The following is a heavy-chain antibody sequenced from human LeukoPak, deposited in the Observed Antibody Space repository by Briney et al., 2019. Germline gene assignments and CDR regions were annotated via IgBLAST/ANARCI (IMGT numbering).Heavy chain of an antibody. CDR3: ARVRPYSSSWYDGYDFDY. J-gene: IGHJ4*02. D-gene: IGHD6-13*01. CDR1: GYTFTGYY. CDR2: INPNSGGT. V-gene: IGHV1-2*02. Sequence: ASVKVSCKASGYTFTGYYMHWVRQAPGQGLEWMGWINPNSGGTNCAQKFQGRVTMTRDTSISTAYMDLSRLRSDDTAVYYCARVRPYSSSWYDGYDFDYWGQGTLVIVSS.